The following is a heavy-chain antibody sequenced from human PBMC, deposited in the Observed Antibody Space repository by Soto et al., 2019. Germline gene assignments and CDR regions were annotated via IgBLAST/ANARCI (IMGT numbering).Heavy chain of an antibody. CDR1: GDSVSSYTST. CDR3: ASRRNPYGAYDY. D-gene: IGHD4-17*01. V-gene: IGHV6-1*01. CDR2: TYYRSKWFD. J-gene: IGHJ4*02. Sequence: SQTLSLTCAISGDSVSSYTSTWNWIRQSPSRGLEWLGRTYYRSKWFDDYAVSVKSRITISPDMYNNRISLQLNSLRADDTAVYYCASRRNPYGAYDYWGQGTLVTVSS.